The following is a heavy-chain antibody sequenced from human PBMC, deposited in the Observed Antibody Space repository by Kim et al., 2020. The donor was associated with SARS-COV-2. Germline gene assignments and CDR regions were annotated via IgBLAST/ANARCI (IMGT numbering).Heavy chain of an antibody. J-gene: IGHJ3*02. D-gene: IGHD1-26*01. Sequence: GGSLRLSCAASGFTFSSYAMHWVRQAPGKGLEWVAVISYDGSNKYYADSVKGRFTISRDNSKNTLYLQMNSLRAEDTAVYYCARDLGWELLLGFAFDIWGQGTMVTVSS. CDR3: ARDLGWELLLGFAFDI. CDR2: ISYDGSNK. V-gene: IGHV3-30-3*01. CDR1: GFTFSSYA.